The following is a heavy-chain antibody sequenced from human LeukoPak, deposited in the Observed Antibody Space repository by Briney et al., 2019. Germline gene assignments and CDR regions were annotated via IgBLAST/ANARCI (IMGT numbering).Heavy chain of an antibody. Sequence: GGSLRLSCAASGFTFSDYVMTWVRQAPGKGLEWVSAISGSGGVTYYADSVKGRFTISRDNSKNTLYLQMNSLRAEDTAVYYCARDKDIVVVPASPLDYWGQGTLVTVSS. J-gene: IGHJ4*02. CDR1: GFTFSDYV. CDR3: ARDKDIVVVPASPLDY. V-gene: IGHV3-23*01. CDR2: ISGSGGVT. D-gene: IGHD2-2*01.